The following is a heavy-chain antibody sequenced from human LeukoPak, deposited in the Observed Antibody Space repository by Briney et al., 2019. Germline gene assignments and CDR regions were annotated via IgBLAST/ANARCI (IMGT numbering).Heavy chain of an antibody. CDR3: ARENYSFDY. V-gene: IGHV4-4*07. J-gene: IGHJ4*02. CDR1: GGSITSYY. D-gene: IGHD2-21*01. CDR2: IYDSETT. Sequence: SETLSLTCTVSGGSITSYYWGWIRQPAGKGLEWLGRIYDSETTNYNPSLKSRVTMSVDTSRNQFSLKLMSVTAADTAVYYRARENYSFDYWGQGTMVTVSS.